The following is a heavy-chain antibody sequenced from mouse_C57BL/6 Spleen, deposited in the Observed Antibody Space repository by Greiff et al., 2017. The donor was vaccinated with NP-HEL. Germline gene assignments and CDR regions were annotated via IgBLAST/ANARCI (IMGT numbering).Heavy chain of an antibody. CDR2: ISSGSSTI. V-gene: IGHV5-17*01. D-gene: IGHD1-1*01. J-gene: IGHJ1*03. CDR3: AKEATTVVPGFDV. CDR1: GFTFTDYG. Sequence: DVKLVESGGGLVKPGGSLKLSCAASGFTFTDYGMHWVRQAPEKGLEWVAYISSGSSTIYYADTVKGRVTISRDNAKNTLFLQMTSLRSEDTAMYYCAKEATTVVPGFDVWGTGTTVTVSS.